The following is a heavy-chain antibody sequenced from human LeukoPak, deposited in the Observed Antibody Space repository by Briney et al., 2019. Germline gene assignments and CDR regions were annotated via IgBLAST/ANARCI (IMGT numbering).Heavy chain of an antibody. CDR1: GYTFTSYG. CDR3: ARKRWLQLPFDY. D-gene: IGHD5-24*01. J-gene: IGHJ4*02. Sequence: DSVTVTCTASGYTFTSYGISWVRPPPAQGRAWMGWVSVYNGNTNYAQKLKGRVTMTTDTSTSTAYMELRSLRSDDSAVYYCARKRWLQLPFDYWGQGTLVTVSS. CDR2: VSVYNGNT. V-gene: IGHV1-18*01.